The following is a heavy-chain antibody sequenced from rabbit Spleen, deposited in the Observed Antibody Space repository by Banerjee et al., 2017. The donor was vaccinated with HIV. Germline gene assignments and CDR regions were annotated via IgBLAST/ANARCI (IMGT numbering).Heavy chain of an antibody. CDR1: GFTLSSYYM. D-gene: IGHD4-1*01. J-gene: IGHJ4*01. Sequence: QEQLKESGGGLVQPGGSLKLSCKASGFTLSSYYMNWVRQAPGKGLEWIACIYGIGGSTYYASWAKGRFTISETSSTTVTLQMTSLTAADTATYFCARDLAGAIGWNFYLWGQGTLVTVS. CDR3: ARDLAGAIGWNFYL. V-gene: IGHV1S45*01. CDR2: IYGIGGST.